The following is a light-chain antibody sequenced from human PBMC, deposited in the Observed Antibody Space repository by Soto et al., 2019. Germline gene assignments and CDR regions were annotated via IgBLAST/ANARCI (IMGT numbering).Light chain of an antibody. CDR1: QSISSTN. J-gene: IGKJ5*01. Sequence: EVVLSQSPCTLSLSPVERATLSCKAIQSISSTNLAWYQQKPGQAPRLLIYGASSRATGIPDRFSGSGSVTDVSLTISRLEPEDFAVYYCQYYGSSPRITFGQGTRLEIK. V-gene: IGKV3-20*01. CDR2: GAS. CDR3: QYYGSSPRIT.